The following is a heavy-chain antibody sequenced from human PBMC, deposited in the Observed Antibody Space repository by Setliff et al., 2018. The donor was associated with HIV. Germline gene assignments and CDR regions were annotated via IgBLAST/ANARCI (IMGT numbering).Heavy chain of an antibody. D-gene: IGHD4-17*01. CDR3: AGAAAGNTGPFDL. Sequence: SETLSLPCPVSDSGTYYWSWIRQPAGKGLEWIGRVSSRGDTNYNPSLKSRVTMSADTSKNQFSLKLTAVTASDTAVYYCAGAAAGNTGPFDLWGQGSPVTVSA. CDR2: VSSRGDT. CDR1: DSGTYY. V-gene: IGHV4-4*07. J-gene: IGHJ4*02.